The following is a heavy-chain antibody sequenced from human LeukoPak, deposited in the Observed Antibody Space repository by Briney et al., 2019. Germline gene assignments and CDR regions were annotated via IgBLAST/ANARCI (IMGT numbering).Heavy chain of an antibody. CDR1: GFTFNNYA. CDR3: AKAPPAATKYYYGMDV. J-gene: IGHJ6*02. Sequence: GGSLRLSCAASGFTFNNYAVSWVRQAPGKGLEWVSAISNSGGATYYADSVKGRFTISRDNSKNTLFLHMNSLRVGDTAVYYGAKAPPAATKYYYGMDVWGQATTVTVSS. CDR2: ISNSGGAT. V-gene: IGHV3-23*01. D-gene: IGHD2-2*01.